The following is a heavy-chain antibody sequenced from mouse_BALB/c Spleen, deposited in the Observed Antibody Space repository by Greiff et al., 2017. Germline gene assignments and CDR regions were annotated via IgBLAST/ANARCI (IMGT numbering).Heavy chain of an antibody. CDR2: ISSGGST. CDR3: AREYGSDWFAY. CDR1: GFTFSSYA. Sequence: EVKLVESGGGLVKPGGSLKLSCAASGFTFSSYAMSWVRQTPGKRLEWVASISSGGSTYYPDSVKGRFTISRDNARNILYLQMSSLRSEDTAMYYCAREYGSDWFAYWGQGTLVTVSA. D-gene: IGHD1-1*01. V-gene: IGHV5-6-5*01. J-gene: IGHJ3*01.